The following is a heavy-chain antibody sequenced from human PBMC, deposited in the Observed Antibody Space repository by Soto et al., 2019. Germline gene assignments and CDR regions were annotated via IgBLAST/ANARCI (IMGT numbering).Heavy chain of an antibody. CDR2: ISGSGGST. CDR1: GFTFRSYV. V-gene: IGHV3-23*01. CDR3: ATTAAGFDY. J-gene: IGHJ4*02. Sequence: EVQLLESGGGLVQPGGSLRLSCAASASGFTFRSYVMSWVRQAPGKGLEWVSAISGSGGSTYYADSVKGRFTISRDNSKNTLYLQMNSLRAEDTAVYYCATTAAGFDYWGQGTLVTVSS. D-gene: IGHD6-13*01.